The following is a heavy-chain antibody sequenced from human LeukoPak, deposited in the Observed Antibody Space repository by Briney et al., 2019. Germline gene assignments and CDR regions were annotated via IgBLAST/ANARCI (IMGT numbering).Heavy chain of an antibody. CDR1: GFTFDDYA. Sequence: GGSLRLSCAASGFTFDDYAMFWVRQAPGKGLKWVSGISWDSRNIGYAASVKGRFTTSRDNGKNSLYLQMNSLRPDDTALYYCARGNRDTSGFYFYYGMDVWGPGSTVTVSS. D-gene: IGHD6-19*01. CDR3: ARGNRDTSGFYFYYGMDV. CDR2: ISWDSRNI. J-gene: IGHJ6*02. V-gene: IGHV3-9*01.